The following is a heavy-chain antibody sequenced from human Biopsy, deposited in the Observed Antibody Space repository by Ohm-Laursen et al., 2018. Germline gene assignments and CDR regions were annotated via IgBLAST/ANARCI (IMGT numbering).Heavy chain of an antibody. J-gene: IGHJ5*02. CDR1: GFAFSYYG. CDR3: ARDDDTTGHYMILNH. Sequence: SLRLSCAAFGFAFSYYGLHWVRQAPGKGLQWVAVMRSDGINKNYADSVKGRFTVSRDNSNNVLYLQMSSLGDEDSAVYYCARDDDTTGHYMILNHWGQGTLVTVSS. D-gene: IGHD3-9*01. V-gene: IGHV3-33*01. CDR2: MRSDGINK.